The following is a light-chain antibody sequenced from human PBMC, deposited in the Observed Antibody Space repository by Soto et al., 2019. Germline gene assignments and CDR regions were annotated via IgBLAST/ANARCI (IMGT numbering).Light chain of an antibody. CDR2: EVS. Sequence: QSALTQPASVSGSPGQSITISCTGTSSDVGYYNYVSWYQHHPGKAPKLMLYEVSNRPSGVSNRFSGSKSSNTASLTISGLQAEDEADYYCGSSTTSNTLVFGGGTKLTVL. CDR3: GSSTTSNTLV. CDR1: SSDVGYYNY. V-gene: IGLV2-14*01. J-gene: IGLJ2*01.